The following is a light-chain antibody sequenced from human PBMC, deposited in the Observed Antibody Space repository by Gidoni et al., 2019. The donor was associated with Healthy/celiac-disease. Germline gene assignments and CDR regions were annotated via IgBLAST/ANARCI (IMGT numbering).Light chain of an antibody. Sequence: VLTLSPRTLSLSPGERATLSCRASQSVSSSYLAWYQQKPGQAPRLLIYGASSRATGIPDRFSGSGSGTDFTLTISRLEPEDFAVYYCQQYGSSPPYTFGQGTKLEIK. CDR2: GAS. CDR1: QSVSSSY. J-gene: IGKJ2*01. V-gene: IGKV3-20*01. CDR3: QQYGSSPPYT.